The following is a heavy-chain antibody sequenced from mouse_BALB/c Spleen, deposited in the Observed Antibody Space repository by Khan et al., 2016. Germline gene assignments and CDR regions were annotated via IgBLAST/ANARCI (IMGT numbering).Heavy chain of an antibody. CDR2: ISYSGST. V-gene: IGHV3-2*02. Sequence: EVQLQESGPGLVKPSQSLSLICTVTGYSITSDYAWNWIRQFPGNKLEWMAYISYSGSTSYNPSLKSRISITRDTSKNQFFLQLISVTTEDTATYYCARNWDAMDYWGQGTSVTVSS. D-gene: IGHD4-1*01. J-gene: IGHJ4*01. CDR1: GYSITSDYA. CDR3: ARNWDAMDY.